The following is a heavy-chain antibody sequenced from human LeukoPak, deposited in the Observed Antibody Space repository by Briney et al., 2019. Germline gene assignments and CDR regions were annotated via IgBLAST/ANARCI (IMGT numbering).Heavy chain of an antibody. D-gene: IGHD3-3*01. CDR1: GYTFTDYY. CDR3: ARAQTYYDFWSGYSVSGMDV. CDR2: INPNSGGT. Sequence: ASVKVSCKASGYTFTDYYLHWVRQAPGQGLEWMGWINPNSGGTNYAQKFQGWVTMTRDTSISTAYMELSRLRSDDTAVYYCARAQTYYDFWSGYSVSGMDVWGQGTTVTVSS. V-gene: IGHV1-2*04. J-gene: IGHJ6*02.